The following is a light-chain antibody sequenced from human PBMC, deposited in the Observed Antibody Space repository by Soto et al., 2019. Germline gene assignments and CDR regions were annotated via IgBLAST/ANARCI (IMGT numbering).Light chain of an antibody. CDR3: CPYAGGTTYV. V-gene: IGLV2-23*01. J-gene: IGLJ1*01. Sequence: QSALTQPASVSGSPGQSITISCTGTSSDVGSYNLVSWYQQHPGKAPKLMIYEGSKRPSGVSNRFSGSKSGNTASLTISGLQAEDGADYYCCPYAGGTTYVFGTGTKVTVL. CDR2: EGS. CDR1: SSDVGSYNL.